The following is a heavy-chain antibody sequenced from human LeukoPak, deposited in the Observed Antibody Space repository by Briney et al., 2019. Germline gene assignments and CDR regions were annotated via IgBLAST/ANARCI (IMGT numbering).Heavy chain of an antibody. D-gene: IGHD4/OR15-4a*01. CDR3: ASRDYGSTWSDP. Sequence: GESLKISCKGFRYSLSTYWIGWVRQMPGRGLEWMGIIYPGDYTTKYTSSFQGQVTIPVDKSTGTAYLQWSSLKASDTAMYYCASRDYGSTWSDPWGQGTLVTVSS. V-gene: IGHV5-51*01. CDR1: RYSLSTYW. J-gene: IGHJ5*02. CDR2: IYPGDYTT.